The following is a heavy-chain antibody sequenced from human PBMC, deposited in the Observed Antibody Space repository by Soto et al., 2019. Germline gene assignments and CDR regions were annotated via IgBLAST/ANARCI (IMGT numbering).Heavy chain of an antibody. Sequence: GGSLRLSCAASGFTFSSYGMHWVRQAPGKGLEWVAVISYDGSNKYYADSVKGRFTISRDNSKNTLYLQMSSLRSEDTAVYYCARDRWGGVRYFDWPDLNWFDPWGQGTLVTV. CDR1: GFTFSSYG. J-gene: IGHJ5*02. CDR2: ISYDGSNK. V-gene: IGHV3-30*03. CDR3: ARDRWGGVRYFDWPDLNWFDP. D-gene: IGHD3-9*01.